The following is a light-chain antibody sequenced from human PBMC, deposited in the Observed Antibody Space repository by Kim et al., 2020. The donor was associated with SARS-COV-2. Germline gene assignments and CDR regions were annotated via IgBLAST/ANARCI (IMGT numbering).Light chain of an antibody. Sequence: IVMTQSPATLSVSPGERATLSCRASQSVSSNLAWYQQKPGQAPRLLIYGASTRATGIPARFSGSGSGTEFTLTISSLQSEDFAVYYCQQYNNWPPYTFGLGTKLEI. CDR3: QQYNNWPPYT. J-gene: IGKJ2*01. CDR1: QSVSSN. V-gene: IGKV3-15*01. CDR2: GAS.